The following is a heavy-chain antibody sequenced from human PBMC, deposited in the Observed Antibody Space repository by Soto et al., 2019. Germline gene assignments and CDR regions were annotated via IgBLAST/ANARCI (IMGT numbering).Heavy chain of an antibody. J-gene: IGHJ1*01. CDR1: GYSFTDYW. D-gene: IGHD3-16*01. CDR2: INGGDSDT. CDR3: ASPDRHGLYDY. Sequence: ESLKISCKGSGYSFTDYWIAWVRQMPGRGLEWMGIINGGDSDTRYSPSFQGQVTVSVDKSITTAYLQWSSLKASDTAIYYCASPDRHGLYDYWGQGTPVTVSS. V-gene: IGHV5-51*01.